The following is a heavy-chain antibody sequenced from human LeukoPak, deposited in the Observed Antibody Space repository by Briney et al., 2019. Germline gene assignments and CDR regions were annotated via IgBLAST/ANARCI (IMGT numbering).Heavy chain of an antibody. CDR3: ARAADYCGTHFDY. J-gene: IGHJ4*02. D-gene: IGHD4-17*01. V-gene: IGHV3-13*01. CDR1: GFTFSSYG. Sequence: SGGSLRLSCVASGFTFSSYGMHWVRQPTGKGLEWVSGIGAAGDTYYPGSVKGRFTISRENAKNSLYLQLNSLRAGDTAVYYCARAADYCGTHFDYWGQGTLVTVSS. CDR2: IGAAGDT.